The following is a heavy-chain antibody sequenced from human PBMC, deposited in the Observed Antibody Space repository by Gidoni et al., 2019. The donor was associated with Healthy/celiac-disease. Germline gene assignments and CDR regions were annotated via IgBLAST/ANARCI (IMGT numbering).Heavy chain of an antibody. J-gene: IGHJ4*02. CDR3: TTEPDSGEDYGDRRDY. CDR1: GFSFSNAW. D-gene: IGHD4-17*01. CDR2: IKSKTDGGTT. V-gene: IGHV3-15*01. Sequence: EVQLVESGGGLVKPGGSLRLSCAASGFSFSNAWMSWVRQAPGKGLEWVGRIKSKTDGGTTDYAAPVKGRFTISRDDSKNTLYLQMNSLKTEDTAVYYCTTEPDSGEDYGDRRDYWGQGTLVTVSS.